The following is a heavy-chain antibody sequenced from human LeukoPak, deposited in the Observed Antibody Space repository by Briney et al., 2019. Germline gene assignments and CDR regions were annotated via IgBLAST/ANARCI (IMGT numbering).Heavy chain of an antibody. CDR2: ISAYNGNT. CDR1: GYTFTSYG. V-gene: IGHV1-18*01. D-gene: IGHD1-1*01. Sequence: ASVKVSCKASGYTFTSYGISWVRQAPGQGLEWMGWISAYNGNTNYAQKLQGRVTMTTDTYTSTTYMELRSLRSDDTAVYYCASSDGKYFQHWGQGTLVTVSS. J-gene: IGHJ1*01. CDR3: ASSDGKYFQH.